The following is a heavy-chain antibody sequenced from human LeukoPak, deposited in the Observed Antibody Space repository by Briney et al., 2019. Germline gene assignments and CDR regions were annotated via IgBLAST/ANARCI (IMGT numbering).Heavy chain of an antibody. CDR2: IIPILGIA. V-gene: IGHV1-69*04. J-gene: IGHJ6*02. Sequence: SVNVSCKASVGTFSSYAISWVRQAPGQGLEWMGRIIPILGIANYAQKFQGRVTITADKSTSTAYMELSSLSSEDTAVYYCARDPLRSTWSTYYNALDVWGQGTTVTVSS. D-gene: IGHD6-13*01. CDR1: VGTFSSYA. CDR3: ARDPLRSTWSTYYNALDV.